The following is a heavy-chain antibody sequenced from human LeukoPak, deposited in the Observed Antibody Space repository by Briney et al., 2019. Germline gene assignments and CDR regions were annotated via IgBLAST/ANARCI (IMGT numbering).Heavy chain of an antibody. Sequence: ASVKVSCEASGYMFISFFSSYGITWVRQAPGQGLEWMGWISPYKGNKKFAQKFQGRVTVTRDTSTSTVHMELSGLRSEDTAVYYCARDQEGFDYWGQGTLVTVSS. CDR3: ARDQEGFDY. V-gene: IGHV1-18*01. CDR1: GYMFISFFSSYG. J-gene: IGHJ4*02. CDR2: ISPYKGNK.